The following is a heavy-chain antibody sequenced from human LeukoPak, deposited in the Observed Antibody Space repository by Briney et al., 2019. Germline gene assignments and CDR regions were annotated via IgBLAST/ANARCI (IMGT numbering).Heavy chain of an antibody. J-gene: IGHJ4*02. CDR1: GFSFSGYD. CDR2: IGTAGDT. V-gene: IGHV3-13*01. Sequence: PGGSLRLSCEASGFSFSGYDMHWVRQATGKGLEWVSAIGTAGDTYYSDSVRGRFTISRENAKNSLDLQMHSLRAGDTAVYYCAGSPSYSSSWYALGSWGQGTLVTVSS. D-gene: IGHD6-13*01. CDR3: AGSPSYSSSWYALGS.